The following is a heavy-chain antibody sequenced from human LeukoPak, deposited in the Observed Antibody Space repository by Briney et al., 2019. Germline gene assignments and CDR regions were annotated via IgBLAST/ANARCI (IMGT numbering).Heavy chain of an antibody. CDR1: GFTFDDYA. CDR2: ISWNSVSI. V-gene: IGHV3-9*01. J-gene: IGHJ3*01. CDR3: VRDHHGRLYDRQARVTFDP. Sequence: GGSLRLSCAASGFTFDDYAIHWFRQAPGKGLEWVSGISWNSVSIVHAYSVKGRFTISRDNAKNSLYLQMKSLRPEDTAVYYCVRDHHGRLYDRQARVTFDPWGQGPMVSVS. D-gene: IGHD3-22*01.